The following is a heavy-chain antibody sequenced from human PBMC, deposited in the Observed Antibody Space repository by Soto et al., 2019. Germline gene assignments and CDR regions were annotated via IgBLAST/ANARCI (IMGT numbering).Heavy chain of an antibody. CDR3: ARDYRYCSSTSCFVFDY. D-gene: IGHD2-2*01. J-gene: IGHJ4*02. CDR2: IYYSGST. CDR1: GGSISSGGYY. Sequence: SETLSLTCTVSGGSISSGGYYWSWIRQHPGKGLEWIGYIYYSGSTYYNPSLKSRVTISVDTSKNQFSLKLSSVTAADTAVYYCARDYRYCSSTSCFVFDYWGQGTLVTVSS. V-gene: IGHV4-31*03.